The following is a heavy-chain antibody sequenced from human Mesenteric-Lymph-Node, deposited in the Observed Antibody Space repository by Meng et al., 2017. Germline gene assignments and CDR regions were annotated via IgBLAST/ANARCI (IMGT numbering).Heavy chain of an antibody. CDR1: GYTFTSYD. CDR3: ARKRITMVRGPNSPRYNWFDP. Sequence: ASVKVSCKASGYTFTSYDINWVRQATGQGLEWMGWMNPNSGNTGYAQKFQGRVTMTRNTSISTAYMELSSLRSEDTAVYYCARKRITMVRGPNSPRYNWFDPWGQGTLVTVSS. J-gene: IGHJ5*02. CDR2: MNPNSGNT. D-gene: IGHD3-10*01. V-gene: IGHV1-8*01.